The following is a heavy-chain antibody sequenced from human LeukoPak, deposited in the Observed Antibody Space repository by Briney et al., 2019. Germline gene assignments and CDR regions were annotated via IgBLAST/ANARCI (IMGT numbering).Heavy chain of an antibody. J-gene: IGHJ4*02. CDR3: ARSRGNSGSYPLDY. D-gene: IGHD1-26*01. Sequence: GGSLRLSCEASEFTFSSYSMNWVRQAPGKGLEWVSYISSSSSTIYYAESVKGRFTISRDNAKNSLYLQMNSLRVENTAVYYCARSRGNSGSYPLDYWGQGTLVTVSS. CDR1: EFTFSSYS. CDR2: ISSSSSTI. V-gene: IGHV3-48*01.